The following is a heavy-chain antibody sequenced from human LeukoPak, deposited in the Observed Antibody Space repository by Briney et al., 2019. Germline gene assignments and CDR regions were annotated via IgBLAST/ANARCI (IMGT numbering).Heavy chain of an antibody. V-gene: IGHV3-21*01. D-gene: IGHD1-26*01. J-gene: IGHJ6*03. CDR3: ARDPYSGNYGAYYYYYMDV. CDR2: ITSGSSYI. CDR1: GFSFSTYN. Sequence: GGSLRLSCAASGFSFSTYNMNLVRQAPGQRLEWVSSITSGSSYIYYADSVKGRFTISRDNANSSLYLQMDSLRAEDKAVYYCARDPYSGNYGAYYYYYMDVWGKGATVTISS.